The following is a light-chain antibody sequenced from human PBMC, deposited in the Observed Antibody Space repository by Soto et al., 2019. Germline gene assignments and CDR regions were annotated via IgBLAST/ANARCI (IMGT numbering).Light chain of an antibody. J-gene: IGKJ1*01. CDR3: QQYNNWPPDRT. Sequence: EIVMTQSPATLSVSPGERATLSCRASQSVSSNLAWYQQKPGQAPRLLIYGASTRATGIPARFSGSGSGTKFTLPISSLQSEDFSIYFCQQYNNWPPDRTFGQGTKVEIK. V-gene: IGKV3-15*01. CDR1: QSVSSN. CDR2: GAS.